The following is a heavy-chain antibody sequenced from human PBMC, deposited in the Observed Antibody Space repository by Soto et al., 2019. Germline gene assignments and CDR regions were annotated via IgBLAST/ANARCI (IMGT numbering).Heavy chain of an antibody. CDR1: GGSISSGDYY. J-gene: IGHJ4*02. CDR3: ARVTSYFGVVINFDY. V-gene: IGHV4-30-4*01. CDR2: IYYSGST. D-gene: IGHD3-3*01. Sequence: QVQLQESGPGLVKPSQTLSLTCTVSGGSISSGDYYWSWIRQPPGKGLEWIGYIYYSGSTYYNPSLKSRVTISVDTSKNQFSLKLSSVTAADTAVYYCARVTSYFGVVINFDYGGQGTLVTVSS.